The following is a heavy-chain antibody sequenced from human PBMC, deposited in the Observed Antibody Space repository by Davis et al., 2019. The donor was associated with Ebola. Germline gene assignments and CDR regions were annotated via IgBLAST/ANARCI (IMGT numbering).Heavy chain of an antibody. CDR1: GFTFDDYA. J-gene: IGHJ4*02. CDR3: ARDNWNYGSY. CDR2: ISWNSGSI. D-gene: IGHD1-7*01. V-gene: IGHV3-9*01. Sequence: PGGSLRLSCAASGFTFDDYAMHWVRQAPGKGLEWVSGISWNSGSIGYADSVKGRFTISRDNSKNTLYLQMNSLRAEDTAVYYCARDNWNYGSYWGQGTLVTVSS.